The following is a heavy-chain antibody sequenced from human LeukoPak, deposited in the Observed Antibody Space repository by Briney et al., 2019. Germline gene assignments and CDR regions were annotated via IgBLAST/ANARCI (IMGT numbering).Heavy chain of an antibody. CDR3: ARGLRYYDSSGYCYYYFDY. Sequence: ASVKVSCKASGYTFTGYYMHWVRQAPGQGLEWMGWINPNSGGTNYAQKFQGRVTMTRDTSISTAYMELSRLRSDDTAVYYCARGLRYYDSSGYCYYYFDYWGQGTLVTVSS. J-gene: IGHJ4*02. CDR1: GYTFTGYY. D-gene: IGHD3-22*01. V-gene: IGHV1-2*02. CDR2: INPNSGGT.